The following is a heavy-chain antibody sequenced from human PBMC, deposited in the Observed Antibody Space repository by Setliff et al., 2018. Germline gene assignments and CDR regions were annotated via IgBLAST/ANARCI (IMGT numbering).Heavy chain of an antibody. V-gene: IGHV4-59*08. J-gene: IGHJ4*02. Sequence: SETLSLTCTVSDVSISGYYWSWIRQPPGKGLEWIGYVHYSGDSNYNPSLKSRVTMSVDTSKNQFSLKLDSVIVADTAVYYCASNPFNSGPPYYFDYWGQGTLVTVSS. CDR2: VHYSGDS. D-gene: IGHD6-19*01. CDR3: ASNPFNSGPPYYFDY. CDR1: DVSISGYY.